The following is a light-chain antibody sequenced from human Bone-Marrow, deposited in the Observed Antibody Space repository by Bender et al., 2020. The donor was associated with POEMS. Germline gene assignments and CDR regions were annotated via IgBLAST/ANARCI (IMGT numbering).Light chain of an antibody. J-gene: IGLJ1*01. V-gene: IGLV2-14*03. CDR1: SDDVGGYNY. CDR2: DVS. CDR3: SSYTAGSKV. Sequence: QSALTQPPSASGSPGQSVTISCTGSSDDVGGYNYVSWYQQHPGKAPKLMIYDVSNRPSGVSNRFSGSKSGNTASLTISGLQAEDEADYYCSSYTAGSKVFGTGTKVTVV.